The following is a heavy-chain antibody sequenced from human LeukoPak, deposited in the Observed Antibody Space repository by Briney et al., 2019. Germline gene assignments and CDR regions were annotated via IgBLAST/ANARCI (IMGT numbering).Heavy chain of an antibody. CDR2: VYHSGNT. V-gene: IGHV4-59*08. J-gene: IGHJ4*02. CDR1: GGSISIHF. Sequence: PSETLSLTCTVSGGSISIHFWSWIRQPPGKGLEWIGYVYHSGNTFYNPSLQSRVTISIDSCKNQFSLKLTSVTAADTALYFCASTVVAGSIYYFDYWGQGTLVAVSS. D-gene: IGHD6-19*01. CDR3: ASTVVAGSIYYFDY.